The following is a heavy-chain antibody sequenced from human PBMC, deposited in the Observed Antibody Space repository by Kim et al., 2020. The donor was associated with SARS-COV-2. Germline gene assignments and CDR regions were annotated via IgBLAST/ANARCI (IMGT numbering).Heavy chain of an antibody. Sequence: GGSLRLSCAASGFSFSSYAMSWVRQAPGKGLEWVSGIIASGGSTYYAAQVQGRFTISRDNSKDTVYLQMHSLRAEDTAVYYCAKQPRGIVSRNFLDSWGQGTLVTVSS. V-gene: IGHV3-23*01. D-gene: IGHD1-26*01. CDR1: GFSFSSYA. CDR2: IIASGGST. J-gene: IGHJ4*02. CDR3: AKQPRGIVSRNFLDS.